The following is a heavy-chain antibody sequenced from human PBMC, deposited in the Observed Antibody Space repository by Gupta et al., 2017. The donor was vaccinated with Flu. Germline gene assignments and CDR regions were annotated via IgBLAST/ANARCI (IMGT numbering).Heavy chain of an antibody. V-gene: IGHV4-4*07. D-gene: IGHD2-15*01. CDR3: ARDCSGGSCFRGGIDY. J-gene: IGHJ4*02. CDR2: VYTSGNT. CDR1: GDSLSSSY. Sequence: QVQLRESGPGLVKPSETLSLTCTVSGDSLSSSYWSWIRQPAGKGLEWIGRVYTSGNTNYNPSLKSRVTMSVDTSKNQFSLKLTSVTAADTAVYYCARDCSGGSCFRGGIDYWGQGILVTVSS.